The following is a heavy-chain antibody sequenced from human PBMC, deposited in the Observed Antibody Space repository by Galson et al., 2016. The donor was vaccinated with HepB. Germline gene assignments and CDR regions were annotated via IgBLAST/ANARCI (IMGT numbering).Heavy chain of an antibody. CDR1: GGTFSSYP. D-gene: IGHD2-2*01. CDR2: IIPTFGTA. Sequence: SVKVSCKASGGTFSSYPISWVRQAPGQGLEWMGGIIPTFGTATYAQKFQGRVTITADESTSTTYMQLSSLRSDDTAVYYCARGNVVLPAGVAYYYYGMDGWGQGTTVTVSS. V-gene: IGHV1-69*13. J-gene: IGHJ6*02. CDR3: ARGNVVLPAGVAYYYYGMDG.